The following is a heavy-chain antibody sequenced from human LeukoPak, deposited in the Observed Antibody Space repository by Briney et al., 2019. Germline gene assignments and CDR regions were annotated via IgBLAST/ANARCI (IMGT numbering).Heavy chain of an antibody. J-gene: IGHJ6*02. CDR2: INPNSGGT. CDR3: ARDLRAAYCSSTSCYALVGYGMDV. CDR1: GYTFTGYY. V-gene: IGHV1-2*04. D-gene: IGHD2-2*01. Sequence: ASVTVSCKASGYTFTGYYMHWVRQAPGQGLEWMGWINPNSGGTNYAQKFQGWVTMTRDTSISTAYMELSRLRSDDTAVYYCARDLRAAYCSSTSCYALVGYGMDVWGQGTTVTVSS.